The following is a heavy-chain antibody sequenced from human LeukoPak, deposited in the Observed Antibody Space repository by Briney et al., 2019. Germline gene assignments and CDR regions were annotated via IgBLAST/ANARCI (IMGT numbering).Heavy chain of an antibody. CDR2: ISSSSSNI. CDR1: GFDFSTYI. Sequence: GSLRLSCAASGFDFSTYIIDWVRQAPGKGLEWVSYISSSSSNIYHADSVKGRFTISRQNAKQSMNLQMNRLRAADTAVYYCARVGRSGWTVDYWGQGTLVTVSS. V-gene: IGHV3-48*04. J-gene: IGHJ4*02. CDR3: ARVGRSGWTVDY. D-gene: IGHD6-19*01.